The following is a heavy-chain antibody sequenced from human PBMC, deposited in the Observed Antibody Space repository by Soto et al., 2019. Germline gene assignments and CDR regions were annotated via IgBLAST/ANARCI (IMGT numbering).Heavy chain of an antibody. CDR1: GGSVSSGSYY. V-gene: IGHV4-61*01. Sequence: SETLSLTCTVSGGSVSSGSYYWSWIRQPPGKGLEWIGYIYYSGSTNYNSSLKSRVTISVDTSKNQFSLKLTSVTAADTAVYYCARDGREASGMDVWGQGTKVTVSS. CDR3: ARDGREASGMDV. J-gene: IGHJ6*02. D-gene: IGHD1-26*01. CDR2: IYYSGST.